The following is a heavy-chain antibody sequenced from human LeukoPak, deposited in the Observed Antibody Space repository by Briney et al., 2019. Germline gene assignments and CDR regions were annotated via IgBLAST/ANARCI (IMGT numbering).Heavy chain of an antibody. CDR1: GFTFSSYW. CDR2: INSDGSSK. J-gene: IGHJ4*02. Sequence: GGSLRLSCEASGFTFSSYWMHWVRQAPGKGRVWVSRINSDGSSKSYADSVKGRFTISRDNAKNTLYLQMNSLRAEDTAVYYCARDRRIAAAGLGVAHPFDYWGQGTLVTVSS. V-gene: IGHV3-74*01. D-gene: IGHD6-13*01. CDR3: ARDRRIAAAGLGVAHPFDY.